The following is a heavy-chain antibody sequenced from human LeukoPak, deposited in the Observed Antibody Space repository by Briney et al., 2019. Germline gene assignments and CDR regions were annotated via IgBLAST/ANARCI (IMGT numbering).Heavy chain of an antibody. CDR1: GGSFSNSA. J-gene: IGHJ4*02. CDR3: ARGYSSSLEVPPIGY. CDR2: IIPIFGTA. Sequence: SVKVSCKASGGSFSNSAISWVRQAPGQGPEWMGGIIPIFGTANYAQKFQGRVTITADESTSTAYMELSSLRSEDTAVYYCARGYSSSLEVPPIGYWGQGTLVTVSS. D-gene: IGHD6-13*01. V-gene: IGHV1-69*13.